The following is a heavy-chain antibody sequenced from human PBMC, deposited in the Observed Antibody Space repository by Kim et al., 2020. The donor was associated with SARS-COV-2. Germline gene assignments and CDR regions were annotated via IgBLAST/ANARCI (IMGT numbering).Heavy chain of an antibody. CDR2: IRSGGGDTT. Sequence: GGSLRLSCATSGFTFSSYSMNWVRRAPGRGLEWVAYIRSGGGDTTYYADSVKGRFTILRDNAKNSLHLQMDGLRDEDTALYYCVRDPDALDYWGQGTLVTVSS. CDR1: GFTFSSYS. D-gene: IGHD2-8*01. V-gene: IGHV3-48*02. J-gene: IGHJ4*02. CDR3: VRDPDALDY.